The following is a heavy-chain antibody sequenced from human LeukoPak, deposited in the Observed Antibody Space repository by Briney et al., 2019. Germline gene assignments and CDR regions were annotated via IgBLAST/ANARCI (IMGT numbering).Heavy chain of an antibody. V-gene: IGHV1-2*02. J-gene: IGHJ2*01. CDR3: ARGPFSGYSGYDSFLHWYFDL. Sequence: ASVKVSCKASGYTFTGYYMHWVRQAPGQGLEWMGWINPNSGGTNYAQKFQGRVTMTRDTSISTAYMELSRLRSDDTAVYYCARGPFSGYSGYDSFLHWYFDLWGRGTLVTVSS. CDR2: INPNSGGT. CDR1: GYTFTGYY. D-gene: IGHD5-12*01.